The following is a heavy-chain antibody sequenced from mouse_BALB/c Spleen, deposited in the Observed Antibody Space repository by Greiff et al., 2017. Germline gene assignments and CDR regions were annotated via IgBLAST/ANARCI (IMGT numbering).Heavy chain of an antibody. J-gene: IGHJ4*01. CDR1: GFTFSSYT. Sequence: EVKLEESGGGLVQPGGSLKLSCAASGFTFSSYTMSWVRQTPEKRLEWVAYISNGGGSTYYPDTVKGRFTISRDNAKNTLYLQMSSLKSEDTAMYYCARSETRNAMDYWGQGTSVTVSS. CDR3: ARSETRNAMDY. V-gene: IGHV5-12-2*01. CDR2: ISNGGGST.